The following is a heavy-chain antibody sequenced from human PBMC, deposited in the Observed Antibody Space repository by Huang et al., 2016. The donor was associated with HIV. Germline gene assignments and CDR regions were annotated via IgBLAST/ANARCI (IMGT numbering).Heavy chain of an antibody. D-gene: IGHD1-1*01. V-gene: IGHV4-34*01. CDR3: ARERMMSWLDDHDAFDI. J-gene: IGHJ3*02. CDR2: INHSGST. CDR1: GGSFSGYY. Sequence: QVQLQQWGAGLLKPSETLSLTCAVSGGSFSGYYWSWIRQSPGKGLGGIGEINHSGSTNYNPSLKSRLTISVDTSKNQFSLKLSSVTAADTAVYYCARERMMSWLDDHDAFDIWGQGTMVTVSS.